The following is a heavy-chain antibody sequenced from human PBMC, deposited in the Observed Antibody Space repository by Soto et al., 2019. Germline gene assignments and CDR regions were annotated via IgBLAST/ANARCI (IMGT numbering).Heavy chain of an antibody. CDR1: GGSLSSGGYS. V-gene: IGHV4-30-2*01. J-gene: IGHJ6*02. Sequence: PSETLSLTCAVSGGSLSSGGYSWSWIRQPPGKGLEWIGYIYHSGSTYYNPSLKSRVTISVDRSKNQFSLKLSSVTAADTAVYYCARGPAYYDILTGIYYYYGMDVWGQGTTVTVSS. CDR2: IYHSGST. D-gene: IGHD3-9*01. CDR3: ARGPAYYDILTGIYYYYGMDV.